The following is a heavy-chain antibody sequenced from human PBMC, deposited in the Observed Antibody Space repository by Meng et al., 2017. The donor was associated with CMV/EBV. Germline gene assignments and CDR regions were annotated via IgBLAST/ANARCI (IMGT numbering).Heavy chain of an antibody. V-gene: IGHV3-7*03. CDR1: FSFSSYW. CDR3: ARDAPLSYGSGSYYYDY. Sequence: FSFSSYWMRWVRQAPGKWLEWVANIKQDGSEKYYVDSVKGRFTISRDNAKNSLYLQMNSLRAEDTAVYYCARDAPLSYGSGSYYYDYWGQGTLVTVSS. D-gene: IGHD3-10*01. J-gene: IGHJ4*02. CDR2: IKQDGSEK.